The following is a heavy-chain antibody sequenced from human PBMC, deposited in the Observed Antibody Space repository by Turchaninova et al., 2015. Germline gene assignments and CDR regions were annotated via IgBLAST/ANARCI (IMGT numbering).Heavy chain of an antibody. CDR2: IKQDGSEQ. CDR1: GFNFISYW. D-gene: IGHD5-12*01. V-gene: IGHV3-7*01. J-gene: IGHJ5*02. CDR3: ARDVDGSDH. Sequence: EVQLVESGGGLVQPGGSLRLSCATSGFNFISYWMSWVGQAPGQGREWVANIKQDGSEQDYVAAGKGPFTISRDNARKSLYLHMNSLRAEDTAVYYCARDVDGSDHWGQGTLVTVSS.